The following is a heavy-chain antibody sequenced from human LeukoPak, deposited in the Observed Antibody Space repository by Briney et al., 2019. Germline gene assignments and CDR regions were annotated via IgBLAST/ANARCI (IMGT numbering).Heavy chain of an antibody. V-gene: IGHV3-30*18. CDR3: AKDPAVVWFGSHPDY. Sequence: PGGSLRLSCAASGFTFSSYGMHWVRQAPGKGLEWVAVISYDGSNKYYADSAKGRFTISRDNSKNTLYLQMNSLGAEDTAVYYCAKDPAVVWFGSHPDYWGQGTLVTVSS. D-gene: IGHD3-10*01. J-gene: IGHJ4*02. CDR1: GFTFSSYG. CDR2: ISYDGSNK.